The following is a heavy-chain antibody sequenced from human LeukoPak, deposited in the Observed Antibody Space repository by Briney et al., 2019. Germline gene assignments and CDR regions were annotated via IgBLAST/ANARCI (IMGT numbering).Heavy chain of an antibody. CDR1: GFTFSSYA. CDR3: AKARRYYYDSSGYAPDDY. V-gene: IGHV3-30-3*01. CDR2: ISDDGSNK. Sequence: GRSLRLSCAASGFTFSSYAMHWVRQAPGKGLEWVAVISDDGSNKYYADSVKGRFTISRDNSKNTLYLQMNSLRAEDTAVYYCAKARRYYYDSSGYAPDDYWGQGTLVTVSS. D-gene: IGHD3-22*01. J-gene: IGHJ4*02.